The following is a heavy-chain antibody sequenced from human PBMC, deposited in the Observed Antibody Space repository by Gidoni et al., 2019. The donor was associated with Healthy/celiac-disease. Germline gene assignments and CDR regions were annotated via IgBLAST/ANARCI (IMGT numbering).Heavy chain of an antibody. CDR3: ARHGSGSPNWFDP. J-gene: IGHJ5*02. Sequence: EVQLVQSGAAVQKPGESLKISCQGSGYSFTSYWIGWVRPLPGKGLEWMWIIYPVDSDTRYSPSFQGQVTISADKAISTAYLQWSSLKASDTAMYYCARHGSGSPNWFDPWGQGTLVTVSS. V-gene: IGHV5-51*01. CDR2: IYPVDSDT. D-gene: IGHD3-10*01. CDR1: GYSFTSYW.